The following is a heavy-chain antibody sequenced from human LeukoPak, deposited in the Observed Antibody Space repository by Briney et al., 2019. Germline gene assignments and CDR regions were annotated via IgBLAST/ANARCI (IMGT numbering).Heavy chain of an antibody. D-gene: IGHD3-10*01. J-gene: IGHJ4*02. CDR2: ISGSGLNT. Sequence: GGSLRLSCAASGFAFSNYALGWVRQAPGKGLEWVSVISGSGLNTYYTDSVKGRFTISRDNSKNTLSLQMSSLRAGDTAVYYCARARATYGSGSPNFDYWGQGTLVTVSS. CDR3: ARARATYGSGSPNFDY. V-gene: IGHV3-23*01. CDR1: GFAFSNYA.